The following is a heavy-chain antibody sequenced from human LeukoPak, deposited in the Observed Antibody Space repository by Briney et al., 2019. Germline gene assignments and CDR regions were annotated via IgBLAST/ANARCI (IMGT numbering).Heavy chain of an antibody. V-gene: IGHV4-4*02. D-gene: IGHD5/OR15-5a*01. CDR3: ARDPNIVSTVTLRAFDI. CDR1: GGSISSSSW. J-gene: IGHJ3*02. CDR2: VYHSGSP. Sequence: SGTLSLTCAVSGGSISSSSWWSWVRQPPGKGLEWIGEVYHSGSPNYNPSFKGRVTILVDKSKNQFSLNLGSLTAADTAVYYCARDPNIVSTVTLRAFDIWGQGTMVSVSS.